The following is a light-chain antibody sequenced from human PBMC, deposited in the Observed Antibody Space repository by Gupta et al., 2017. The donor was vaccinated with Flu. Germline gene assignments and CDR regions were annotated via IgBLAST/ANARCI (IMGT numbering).Light chain of an antibody. V-gene: IGKV3-15*01. CDR1: QSVSSN. CDR2: GAS. Sequence: EIVMTQSPATLSVSPREIATPSCRSSQSVSSNLDWYKQQPGQAPRLLIYGASTRAMGITARCSGSGCGTESSLTISSSHSEVLEVSHCQQENNGPATWTFGQGTKVEIK. J-gene: IGKJ1*01. CDR3: QQENNGPATWT.